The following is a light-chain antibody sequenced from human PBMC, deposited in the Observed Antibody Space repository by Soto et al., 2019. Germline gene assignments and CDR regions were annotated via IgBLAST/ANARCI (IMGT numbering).Light chain of an antibody. Sequence: EIVRTQSPATLSVSPGERVTLSCRASQSVSSYLAWYQQKPGQAPRLLIYDASNRATGIPARFSGSGSGTDFTLTISSLEPEDFAVYYCQQRSNWLWTFGQGTKVDIK. CDR2: DAS. CDR1: QSVSSY. J-gene: IGKJ1*01. V-gene: IGKV3-11*01. CDR3: QQRSNWLWT.